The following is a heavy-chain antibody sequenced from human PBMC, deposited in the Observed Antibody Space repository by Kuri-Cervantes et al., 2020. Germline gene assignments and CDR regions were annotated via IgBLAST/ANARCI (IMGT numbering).Heavy chain of an antibody. V-gene: IGHV1-2*06. J-gene: IGHJ4*02. CDR1: GYTLTELS. Sequence: ASVKVSCKVSGYTLTELSIHWVRQAPGQGLEWLGRVNCNGGGTIYAPKFQGRVTMTRDTSISTAYMELSSLKSADTAMYYCARIEGSASSRSDWGQGTLVTVSS. CDR3: ARIEGSASSRSD. CDR2: VNCNGGGT. D-gene: IGHD6-13*01.